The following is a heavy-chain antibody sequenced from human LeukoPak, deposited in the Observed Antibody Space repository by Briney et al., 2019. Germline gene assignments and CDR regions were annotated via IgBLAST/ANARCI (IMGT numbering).Heavy chain of an antibody. Sequence: PGGSLRLSCAASGFTFSSYAMHWVHQAPGKGLEWVAVISYDGSNKYYADSVKGRFTISRDNSKNTLYLQMNSLRAEDTAVYYCARNYYDSSGYYYGDAFDIWGQGTMVTVSS. CDR2: ISYDGSNK. CDR1: GFTFSSYA. V-gene: IGHV3-30-3*01. D-gene: IGHD3-22*01. CDR3: ARNYYDSSGYYYGDAFDI. J-gene: IGHJ3*02.